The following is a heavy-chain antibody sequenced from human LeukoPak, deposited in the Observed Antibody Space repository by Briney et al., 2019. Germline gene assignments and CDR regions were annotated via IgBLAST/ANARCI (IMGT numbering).Heavy chain of an antibody. CDR3: AKDAKYYYDSSGYLR. Sequence: GGSLRLSCAASGFTFGNYAMHWVRQAPGKGLEWVSGISWNSGIIGYADSVKGRFAISRDNAKNSLYLQMSSLRAEDTALYYCAKDAKYYYDSSGYLRWGQGTLVTVSS. CDR2: ISWNSGII. J-gene: IGHJ4*02. D-gene: IGHD3-22*01. V-gene: IGHV3-9*01. CDR1: GFTFGNYA.